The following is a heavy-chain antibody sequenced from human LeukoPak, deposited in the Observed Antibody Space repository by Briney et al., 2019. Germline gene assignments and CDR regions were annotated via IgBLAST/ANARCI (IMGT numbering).Heavy chain of an antibody. D-gene: IGHD2-8*01. Sequence: GGSLRLSCAASGFTFSSYSMSWVRQAPGKGLEWVANIKQDRSEKYYVDSVKGRFTIPRDNAKNSLYLQMNSLRAEDTAVYYCARDNSGVYAIPGGRYYYYMDVWGKGTTVTVSS. CDR3: ARDNSGVYAIPGGRYYYYMDV. CDR2: IKQDRSEK. CDR1: GFTFSSYS. J-gene: IGHJ6*03. V-gene: IGHV3-7*01.